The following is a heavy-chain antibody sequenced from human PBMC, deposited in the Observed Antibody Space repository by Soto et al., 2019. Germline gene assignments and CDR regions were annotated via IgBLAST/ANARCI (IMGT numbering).Heavy chain of an antibody. CDR2: IRGRDGNI. CDR1: GFTFIDSF. J-gene: IGHJ6*03. CDR3: AGDQGPNYMAV. Sequence: QVQLVESGGGLVKPAGPLGLSCAASGFTFIDSFISWSRQTPGMGAERFPYIRGRDGNIYYADPVRRRFTFSRDNAKISVYLLMNSLRAEDTAVYYCAGDQGPNYMAVWGKGTTVTVS. V-gene: IGHV3-11*01.